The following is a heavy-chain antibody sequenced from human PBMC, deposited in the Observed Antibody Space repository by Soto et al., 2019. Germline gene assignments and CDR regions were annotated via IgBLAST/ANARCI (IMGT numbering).Heavy chain of an antibody. CDR1: GYTFTGYY. D-gene: IGHD3-22*01. CDR3: ATSTFYYDSSGYPMDV. V-gene: IGHV1-2*04. J-gene: IGHJ6*02. Sequence: ASVKVSCKASGYTFTGYYMHWVRQAPGQGLEWMGWINPNSGGTNYAQKFQGWVTMTRDTSISTAYMELSRLRSDDTAVYYCATSTFYYDSSGYPMDVWGQGTTVTVSS. CDR2: INPNSGGT.